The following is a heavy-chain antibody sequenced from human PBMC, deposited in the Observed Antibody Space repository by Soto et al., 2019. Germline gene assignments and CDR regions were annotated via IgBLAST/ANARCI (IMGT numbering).Heavy chain of an antibody. D-gene: IGHD1-26*01. V-gene: IGHV4-39*01. CDR2: VHNNGAT. J-gene: IGHJ4*02. CDR3: ARQRQICFSAICHLFFDL. CDR1: GGSITSGNNY. Sequence: PSETLSLTCTVSGGSITSGNNYWVWIRRPPGKGLEWIGDVHNNGATNYNPSLKSRVSISVDKSNNRFSLRLTSVTAADTGLYFCARQRQICFSAICHLFFDLWGPGSLVTSPQ.